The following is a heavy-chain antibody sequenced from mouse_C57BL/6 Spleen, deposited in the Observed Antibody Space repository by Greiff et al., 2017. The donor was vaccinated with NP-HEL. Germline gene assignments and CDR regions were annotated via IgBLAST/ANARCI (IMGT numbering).Heavy chain of an antibody. CDR3: ARLGSYAMDY. J-gene: IGHJ4*01. CDR1: GYAFTNYL. CDR2: INPGSGGT. D-gene: IGHD4-1*01. Sequence: QLQQSGAELVRPGTSVKVSCKASGYAFTNYLIEWVKQRPGQGLEWIGVINPGSGGTNYNEKFKGKATLTADKSSSTAYMQLSSLTSEDSAVYFCARLGSYAMDYWGQGTSVTVSS. V-gene: IGHV1-54*01.